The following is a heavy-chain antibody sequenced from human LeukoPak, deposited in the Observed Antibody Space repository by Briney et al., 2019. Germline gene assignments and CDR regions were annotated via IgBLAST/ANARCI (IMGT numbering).Heavy chain of an antibody. V-gene: IGHV4-38-2*01. CDR3: ARLDCISNTCYNY. Sequence: SETLSLTCAVSAYSISSGYRWGWIRQSPGKGLEWIGYINYSGNSEYNPSLKSRVTISVDRSKKQVSLKMTSVTAADTAVYYCARLDCISNTCYNYWALGALVTVSS. CDR1: AYSISSGYR. J-gene: IGHJ4*02. CDR2: INYSGNS. D-gene: IGHD2-21*01.